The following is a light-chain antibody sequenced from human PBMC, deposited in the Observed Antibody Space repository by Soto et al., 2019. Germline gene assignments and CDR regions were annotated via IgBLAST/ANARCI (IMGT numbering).Light chain of an antibody. V-gene: IGLV4-69*01. CDR2: LKSDGSH. Sequence: QSVLTQSPSASASLGGSVKLTCTLSSGHSSYSIAWHQQQPEKGPRYLMKLKSDGSHSKGDGIPDRFSGSSSGAERYLIISSLRSEDEADYYCQTWGTGTWVFGGGTKVTVL. CDR3: QTWGTGTWV. J-gene: IGLJ3*02. CDR1: SGHSSYS.